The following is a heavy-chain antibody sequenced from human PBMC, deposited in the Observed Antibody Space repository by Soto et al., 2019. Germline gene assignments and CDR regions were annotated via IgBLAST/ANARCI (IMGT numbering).Heavy chain of an antibody. J-gene: IGHJ4*02. CDR3: AKKLPYTNTGYSFDY. V-gene: IGHV3-23*01. D-gene: IGHD1-26*01. CDR2: IGGTGENT. Sequence: PGGPLRLSCAASGCTFSGYAMNWVSQAPGKGLEWVSTIGGTGENTYYADSVKGRFTVSRDNSKNTLYLQMSSLRAEDTALYYFAKKLPYTNTGYSFDYWAVGTQVTFPS. CDR1: GCTFSGYA.